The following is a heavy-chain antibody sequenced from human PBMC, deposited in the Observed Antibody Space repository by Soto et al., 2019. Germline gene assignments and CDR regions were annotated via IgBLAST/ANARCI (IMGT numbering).Heavy chain of an antibody. CDR2: IYYSGST. CDR1: GGSISSYY. Sequence: SETLSLTCTVSGGSISSYYWSWIRQPPGKGLEWIGYIYYSGSTNYNPSLKSRVTISVDTSKNQFSLKLSSVTAADTAVYYCARTQSSSYGNWFDPWGQGTLFTVSS. J-gene: IGHJ5*02. V-gene: IGHV4-59*01. D-gene: IGHD6-6*01. CDR3: ARTQSSSYGNWFDP.